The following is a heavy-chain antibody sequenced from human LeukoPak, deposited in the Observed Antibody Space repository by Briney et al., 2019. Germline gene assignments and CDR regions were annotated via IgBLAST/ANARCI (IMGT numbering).Heavy chain of an antibody. CDR3: AGRTDYDFWSGYHKDYYGMDV. D-gene: IGHD3-3*01. Sequence: GASVKVSCKASGYTFTCYYMHWVRQAPGQGLEWMGWINPNSGGTNYAQKFQGRVTMTRDTSISTAYMELSRLRPDDTAVYYCAGRTDYDFWSGYHKDYYGMDVWGQGTTVTVSS. CDR1: GYTFTCYY. V-gene: IGHV1-2*02. CDR2: INPNSGGT. J-gene: IGHJ6*02.